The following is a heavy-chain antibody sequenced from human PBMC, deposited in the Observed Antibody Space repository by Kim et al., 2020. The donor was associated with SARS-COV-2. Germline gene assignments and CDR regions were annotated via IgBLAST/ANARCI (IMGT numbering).Heavy chain of an antibody. CDR1: GFSFSTYA. Sequence: GGSLRLSCTATGFSFSTYAMNWVRQAPGKGLQWISSISGNGSSAYYADPVKGRFTNSRDNSKNTLALQMDRLTVEDTATSFCATERLEVAALDYCGQG. D-gene: IGHD6-19*01. V-gene: IGHV3-23*01. CDR3: ATERLEVAALDY. J-gene: IGHJ4*02. CDR2: ISGNGSSA.